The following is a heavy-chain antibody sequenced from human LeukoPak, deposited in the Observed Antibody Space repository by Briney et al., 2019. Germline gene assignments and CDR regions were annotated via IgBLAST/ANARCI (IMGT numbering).Heavy chain of an antibody. J-gene: IGHJ4*02. CDR1: GASISSYY. Sequence: PSETLSLTCTVSGASISSYYWSWIRQPPGKGLEWIGYIVYSGSISGSTNYNPSLKSRVIMSVDTSKNQFSLRLSSVTAADTAVYYCARDRAGWAPNYWGQGTLVTVSS. V-gene: IGHV4-59*12. D-gene: IGHD6-19*01. CDR3: ARDRAGWAPNY. CDR2: IVYSGSISGST.